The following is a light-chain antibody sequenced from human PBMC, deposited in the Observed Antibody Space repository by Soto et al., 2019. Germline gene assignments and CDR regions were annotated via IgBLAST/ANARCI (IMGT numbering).Light chain of an antibody. J-gene: IGKJ1*01. Sequence: DIQMTQSPSTLSASVRERVTLTCRASQTISSWLAWFQQRPGRAPKFLIYKACSLKNGVPLRFSGSGSGTQFTLTNSSLQPDDFATYYSQQYNSYSRTFGQGTKVDIK. V-gene: IGKV1-5*03. CDR3: QQYNSYSRT. CDR1: QTISSW. CDR2: KAC.